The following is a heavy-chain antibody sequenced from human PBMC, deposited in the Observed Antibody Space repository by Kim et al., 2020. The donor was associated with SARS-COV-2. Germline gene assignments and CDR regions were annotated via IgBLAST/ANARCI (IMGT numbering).Heavy chain of an antibody. CDR2: ISYDGSNK. V-gene: IGHV3-30-3*01. D-gene: IGHD5-18*01. J-gene: IGHJ4*02. CDR1: GFTFSSYA. CDR3: ARGSWIQLWTYFDY. Sequence: GGSLRLSCAASGFTFSSYAMHWVRQAPGKGLEWVAVISYDGSNKYYADSVKGRFTISRDNSKNTLYLQMNSLRAEDTAVYYCARGSWIQLWTYFDYWGQGILVTVSS.